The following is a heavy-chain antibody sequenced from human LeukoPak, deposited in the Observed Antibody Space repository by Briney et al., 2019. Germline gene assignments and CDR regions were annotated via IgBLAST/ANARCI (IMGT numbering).Heavy chain of an antibody. CDR1: GFTFSSYA. Sequence: GGSLRLSCAASGFTFSSYAMHWVRQAPGKGLEWVAVIWYDGSNKYYADSVKGRFTISRDNSKNTLYLQMNSLRAEDTAVYYCARPNWNDVSYFDYWGQGTLVTVSS. J-gene: IGHJ4*02. CDR2: IWYDGSNK. V-gene: IGHV3-33*08. CDR3: ARPNWNDVSYFDY. D-gene: IGHD1-1*01.